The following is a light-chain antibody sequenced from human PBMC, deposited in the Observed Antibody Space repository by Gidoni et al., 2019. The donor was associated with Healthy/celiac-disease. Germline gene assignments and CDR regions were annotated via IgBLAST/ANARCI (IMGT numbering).Light chain of an antibody. CDR2: STN. CDR3: AAWDDSLNGWV. V-gene: IGLV1-44*01. J-gene: IGLJ3*02. Sequence: QSVLTQPPQASGTPGQRVTISCSGSSSNIGSNPVNWYQQLPGTAPKLLIYSTNQRPSGVPDRFSGSKSGTSASLAISGLQSEDEADYYCAAWDDSLNGWVFGGGTKLTVL. CDR1: SSNIGSNP.